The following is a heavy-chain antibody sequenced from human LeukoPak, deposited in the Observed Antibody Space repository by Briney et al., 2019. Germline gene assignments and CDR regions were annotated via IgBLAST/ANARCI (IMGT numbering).Heavy chain of an antibody. CDR2: IYYSGNT. V-gene: IGHV4-59*12. J-gene: IGHJ4*02. CDR1: GGSISSYY. D-gene: IGHD6-13*01. CDR3: ARAGDRIAAAGTFDY. Sequence: SETLSLTCTVSGGSISSYYWSWIRQPTGKGLEWIGNIYYSGNTYYNPSLKSRVTISVDTSKNQFSLKLNSVTAADTAVYYCARAGDRIAAAGTFDYWGQGTLVTVSS.